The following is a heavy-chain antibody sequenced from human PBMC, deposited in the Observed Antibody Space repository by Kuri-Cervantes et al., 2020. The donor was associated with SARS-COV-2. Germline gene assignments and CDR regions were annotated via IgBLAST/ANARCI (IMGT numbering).Heavy chain of an antibody. CDR2: YHPDDGET. CDR3: ATNRCTNGVCSVYYFDY. J-gene: IGHJ4*02. CDR1: GYTLSELS. Sequence: ASVKVSCKVSGYTLSELSIHWVRQPPGQGLEWMGGYHPDDGETFYAQKFQGRVTMTEDTSTDTAYMELSSLRSEDTAVYYCATNRCTNGVCSVYYFDYWGQGTLVTVSS. V-gene: IGHV1-24*01. D-gene: IGHD2-8*01.